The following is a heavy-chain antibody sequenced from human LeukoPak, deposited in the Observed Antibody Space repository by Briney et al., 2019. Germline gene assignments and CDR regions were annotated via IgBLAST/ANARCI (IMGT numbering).Heavy chain of an antibody. J-gene: IGHJ4*02. Sequence: SETLSLTCTVSGGSISSYYWSWVRQPAGKGLEWIGRIYTSGSTNYNPSLKRRVTMSVETSKNQFSLKLSSVTAADTAVYYCARFVGGNYYDSSGYADYWGQGTLVTVSS. CDR3: ARFVGGNYYDSSGYADY. CDR1: GGSISSYY. D-gene: IGHD3-22*01. V-gene: IGHV4-4*07. CDR2: IYTSGST.